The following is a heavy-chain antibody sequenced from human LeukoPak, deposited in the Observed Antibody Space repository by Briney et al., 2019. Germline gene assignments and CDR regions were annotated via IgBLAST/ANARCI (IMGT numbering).Heavy chain of an antibody. CDR3: ARAGRYGTGCPDY. D-gene: IGHD2-8*02. Sequence: GGSLRLSCGVSGFTFRSYWMSWVRQAPGKGLEWVANMNQDGTEKYYVDSVKGRFTISRDNARNSLYLQMDSLGLEDRAVYYCARAGRYGTGCPDYWGQGTQVTVSS. V-gene: IGHV3-7*01. J-gene: IGHJ4*02. CDR1: GFTFRSYW. CDR2: MNQDGTEK.